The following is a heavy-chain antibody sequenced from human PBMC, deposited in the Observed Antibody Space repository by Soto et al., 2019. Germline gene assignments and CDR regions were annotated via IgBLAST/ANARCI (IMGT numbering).Heavy chain of an antibody. Sequence: SLTCTVSGGSISSYYWSWIRQPPGKGLEWIGYIYYSGSTNYNPSLKSRVTISVDTSKNQFSLKLSSVTAADTAVYYCARAYYDIVDYWGQGTLVTVSS. J-gene: IGHJ4*02. CDR3: ARAYYDIVDY. V-gene: IGHV4-59*01. CDR2: IYYSGST. CDR1: GGSISSYY. D-gene: IGHD3-9*01.